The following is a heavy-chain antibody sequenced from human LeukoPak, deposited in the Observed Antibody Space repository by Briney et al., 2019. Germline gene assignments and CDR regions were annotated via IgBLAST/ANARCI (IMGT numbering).Heavy chain of an antibody. D-gene: IGHD5-12*01. V-gene: IGHV3-23*01. Sequence: GGSLRLSCAASGFTFSSYEMNWVRQAPGKGLEWVSSLSGNRGGTYYADSVKGRFTISRDNSKNTLFLQLNSLRAEDTAVYYCAKASLVATVWSYFDYWGQGTLVTVST. CDR1: GFTFSSYE. CDR3: AKASLVATVWSYFDY. J-gene: IGHJ4*02. CDR2: LSGNRGGT.